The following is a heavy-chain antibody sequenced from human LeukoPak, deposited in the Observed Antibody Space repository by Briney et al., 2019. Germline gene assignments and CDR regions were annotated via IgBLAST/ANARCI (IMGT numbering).Heavy chain of an antibody. Sequence: GGSLRLSCAASGFTFRSYGMNWVRQAPGKGLEWMAVVSDDGNNKYYADFVKGRFIISRDNSQNTVNLQLSSLRGEDTAVYYCAKGGNIWNYRSYFDSWGQGTLVTVSS. CDR2: VSDDGNNK. CDR3: AKGGNIWNYRSYFDS. D-gene: IGHD1-7*01. V-gene: IGHV3-30*18. J-gene: IGHJ4*02. CDR1: GFTFRSYG.